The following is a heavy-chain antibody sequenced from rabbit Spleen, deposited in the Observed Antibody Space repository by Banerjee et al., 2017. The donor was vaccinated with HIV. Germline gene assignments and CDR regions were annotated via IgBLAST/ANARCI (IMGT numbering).Heavy chain of an antibody. J-gene: IGHJ2*01. CDR1: GFSFSDRDV. CDR3: ARSDNSVYIGNVFDL. V-gene: IGHV1S45*01. CDR2: IYPDGSGST. D-gene: IGHD1-1*01. Sequence: QEQLEESGGGLVKPEGSLTLTCKASGFSFSDRDVMCWVRQAPGKGLEWIGCIYPDGSGSTAYASWAKGRFTMSETSSTTVTLQMTSLTVADTATYFCARSDNSVYIGNVFDLWGPGTLVTV.